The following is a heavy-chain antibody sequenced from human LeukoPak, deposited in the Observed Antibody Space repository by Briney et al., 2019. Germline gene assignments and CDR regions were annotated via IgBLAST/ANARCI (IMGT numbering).Heavy chain of an antibody. CDR2: MHPNSGGT. CDR1: GYTFTDYY. CDR3: ARHTTIFGVAIIDI. D-gene: IGHD3-3*01. V-gene: IGHV1-2*02. Sequence: GASVKVSRKASGYTFTDYYMHWLRQAPGQGLEWMGWMHPNSGGTNYAQKFQGRVTMTRDTSISTAYMDLSSLRSDDTAVYYCARHTTIFGVAIIDIWGQGTMVTVSS. J-gene: IGHJ3*02.